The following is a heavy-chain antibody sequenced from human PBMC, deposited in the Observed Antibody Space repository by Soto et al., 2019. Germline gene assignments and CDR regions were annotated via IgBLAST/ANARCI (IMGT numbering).Heavy chain of an antibody. CDR2: IFHSRSA. Sequence: QVQLQESGPGLLKPSQTLSLTCNVSNGYINSGGFYWSWIRQHPGKGLEWIGYIFHSRSALYNPSLNSRVFLSADTSKNQLALNLRAVTVADTAVYYGSLGGIAGHWFDPWGQGILVTV. CDR1: NGYINSGGFY. CDR3: SLGGIAGHWFDP. J-gene: IGHJ5*02. D-gene: IGHD6-13*01. V-gene: IGHV4-31*03.